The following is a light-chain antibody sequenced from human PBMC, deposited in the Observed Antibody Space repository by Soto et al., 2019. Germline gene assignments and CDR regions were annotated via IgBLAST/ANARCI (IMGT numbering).Light chain of an antibody. V-gene: IGKV1-5*03. Sequence: DIQMTQSPSTLSASVGDRVTITCRASQRISSWLAWYQQKPGKAPKLLIYKASSLESGVPSRFSGSGSGTEFTLTISSLHPVDFATYYCQQYNSYWTFGQGTK. CDR1: QRISSW. CDR3: QQYNSYWT. J-gene: IGKJ1*01. CDR2: KAS.